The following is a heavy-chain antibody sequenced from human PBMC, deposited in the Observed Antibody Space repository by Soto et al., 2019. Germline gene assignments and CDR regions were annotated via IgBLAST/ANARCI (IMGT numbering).Heavy chain of an antibody. CDR3: AKEVVAMEYYFDY. V-gene: IGHV3-30*18. D-gene: IGHD2-15*01. CDR2: ISYDGSNK. CDR1: GFTFSSYG. Sequence: QVQLVESGGGVVQPGRSLRLSCAASGFTFSSYGMHWVRQAPGKGLEWVAVISYDGSNKYYADSVKGRFTISRDNSKNTLYLQMNSLRAEDTAVYYCAKEVVAMEYYFDYWGQGTLVTVSS. J-gene: IGHJ4*02.